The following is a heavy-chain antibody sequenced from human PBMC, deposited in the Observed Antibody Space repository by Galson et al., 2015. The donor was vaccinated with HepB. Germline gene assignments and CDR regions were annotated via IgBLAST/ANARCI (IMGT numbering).Heavy chain of an antibody. D-gene: IGHD7-27*01. V-gene: IGHV6-1*01. Sequence: CAISGDSVSSNSAAWNWIRQSPSRGLEWLGRTYYRSKWYNDYAVSVKSRITINPDTSKNQFSLQLNSVTPEDTAVYYCARAGLTGDLFAFDIWGQGTMVTVSS. CDR2: TYYRSKWYN. CDR1: GDSVSSNSAA. J-gene: IGHJ3*02. CDR3: ARAGLTGDLFAFDI.